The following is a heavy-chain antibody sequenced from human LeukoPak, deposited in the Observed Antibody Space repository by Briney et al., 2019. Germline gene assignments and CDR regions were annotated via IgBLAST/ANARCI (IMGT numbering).Heavy chain of an antibody. Sequence: EASVKVSCKASGYTFTGYYMHWVRQAPGQGLEWMGWINPNSGGTNYAQKFQGRATMTRYTSISTAYMVLSKLRSDDTAVYYCARAHTGGNYFDYWGQGTLVTVSS. J-gene: IGHJ4*02. V-gene: IGHV1-2*02. CDR2: INPNSGGT. D-gene: IGHD3-10*01. CDR3: ARAHTGGNYFDY. CDR1: GYTFTGYY.